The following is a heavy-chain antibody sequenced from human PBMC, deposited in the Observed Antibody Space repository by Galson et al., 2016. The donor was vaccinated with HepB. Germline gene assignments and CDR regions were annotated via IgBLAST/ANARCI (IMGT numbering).Heavy chain of an antibody. CDR1: GFTFGNYA. V-gene: IGHV3-9*01. D-gene: IGHD2-2*01. CDR2: ISWNTGNK. Sequence: SLRLSCAGSGFTFGNYAMHWVRQPPGKGLEWVSGISWNTGNKVYADSVRGRFTISRHNSENTLYLQMNSLRTEDTAVYYCATENQLLFQGRFDYWGQGILVAVSS. CDR3: ATENQLLFQGRFDY. J-gene: IGHJ4*02.